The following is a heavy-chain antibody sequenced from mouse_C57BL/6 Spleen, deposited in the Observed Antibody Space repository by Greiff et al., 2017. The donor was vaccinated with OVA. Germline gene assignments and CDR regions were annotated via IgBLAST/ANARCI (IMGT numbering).Heavy chain of an antibody. CDR3: APYDYEGYYAMDY. D-gene: IGHD2-4*01. Sequence: VQLQQSGAELARPGASVKLSCKASGYTFTSYGISWVKQSTGQGLEWIGEIYPRSGNTYYNEKFKGKATLTADKSSSTAYMELRSLTSEDSAVYFCAPYDYEGYYAMDYWGQGTSVTVSS. J-gene: IGHJ4*01. V-gene: IGHV1-81*01. CDR2: IYPRSGNT. CDR1: GYTFTSYG.